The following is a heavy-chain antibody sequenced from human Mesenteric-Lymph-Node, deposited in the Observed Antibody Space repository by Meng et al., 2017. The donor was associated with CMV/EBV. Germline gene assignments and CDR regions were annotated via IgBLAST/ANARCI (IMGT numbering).Heavy chain of an antibody. Sequence: SGFTFSSYAMSWVRQAPGKGLEWVAVIYSGITNIYYADSVEGRFTISRDDSKNTLYLQMNSLRAEDTALYYCVKHQGGGNYYNYLDFWGQGTLVTVSS. V-gene: IGHV3-23*03. CDR2: IYSGITNI. D-gene: IGHD3-10*01. CDR3: VKHQGGGNYYNYLDF. J-gene: IGHJ4*02. CDR1: GFTFSSYA.